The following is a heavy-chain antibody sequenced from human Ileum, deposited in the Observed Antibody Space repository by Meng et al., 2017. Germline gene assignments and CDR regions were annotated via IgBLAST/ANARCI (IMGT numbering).Heavy chain of an antibody. CDR2: IFHTGST. Sequence: EASPRLLESSASMSLTCVVSGASISCSNWWNSVRQRPGKGLEWIGEIFHTGSTNYNPSLKSRVTISADKSKNQFSLNLSSVTAADTAVYYCATNKNKKIDYWGQGTLVTVSS. J-gene: IGHJ4*02. V-gene: IGHV4-4*02. D-gene: IGHD2/OR15-2a*01. CDR3: ATNKNKKIDY. CDR1: GASISCSNW.